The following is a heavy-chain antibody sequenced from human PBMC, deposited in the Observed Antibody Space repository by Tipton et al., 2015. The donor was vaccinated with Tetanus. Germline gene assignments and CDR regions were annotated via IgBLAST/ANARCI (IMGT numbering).Heavy chain of an antibody. CDR1: GFTVSSNY. CDR2: IDVDGTN. CDR3: VQVTGSSSGWGVS. V-gene: IGHV3-53*01. Sequence: VQLVQSGGGLIQPGGSLRLSCAVSGFTVSSNYMSWVRQAPGKGLEWVSRIDVDGTNFKFADFVRGRIIVSRDNARSTLYLQMNDLRAEDTAVYYCVQVTGSSSGWGVSWGQGTLVTVSS. J-gene: IGHJ5*02. D-gene: IGHD6-19*01.